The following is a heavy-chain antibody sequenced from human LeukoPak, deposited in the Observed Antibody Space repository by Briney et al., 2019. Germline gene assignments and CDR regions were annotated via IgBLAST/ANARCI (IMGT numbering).Heavy chain of an antibody. J-gene: IGHJ3*02. CDR2: IYYSGST. Sequence: PSETLSLTCTVSGGSISSYYWSRIRQPPGKGLEWIGYIYYSGSTNYNPSLKSRVTISVDTSKNQFSLKLSSVTAADTAVYYCARDSNAFDIWGQGTMVTVSS. CDR3: ARDSNAFDI. V-gene: IGHV4-59*01. CDR1: GGSISSYY.